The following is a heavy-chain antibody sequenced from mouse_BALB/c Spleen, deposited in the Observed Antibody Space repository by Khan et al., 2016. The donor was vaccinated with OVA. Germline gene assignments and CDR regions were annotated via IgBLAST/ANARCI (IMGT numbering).Heavy chain of an antibody. CDR2: ISSGGST. V-gene: IGHV5-6-5*01. Sequence: EVELVESGGGLVQPGGSLKLSCAASGFTYSNYAMSWVRQTPEKRLEWVASISSGGSTYYPDGVKGRFTISRDNSRNILTLQMSSLRAEDTAMYYCARDYWFAYWGQGTLVTVSA. CDR1: GFTYSNYA. J-gene: IGHJ3*01. CDR3: ARDYWFAY.